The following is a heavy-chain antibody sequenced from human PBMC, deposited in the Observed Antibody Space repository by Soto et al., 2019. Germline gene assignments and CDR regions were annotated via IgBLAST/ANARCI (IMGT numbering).Heavy chain of an antibody. CDR1: GFSLSTSGVA. CDR3: APTFGSYWYQGYFDS. Sequence: QITLKESGPTLVKPTQTLTLTCTFSGFSLSTSGVAVAWIRQPPGKALEWLALIYWFDEEVYSPSLKSRLTIPKDTSIHQVVLTMTSMYPGDTAIYYCAPTFGSYWYQGYFDSWGQGTMDTVSS. V-gene: IGHV2-5*01. CDR2: IYWFDEE. J-gene: IGHJ4*02. D-gene: IGHD6-19*01.